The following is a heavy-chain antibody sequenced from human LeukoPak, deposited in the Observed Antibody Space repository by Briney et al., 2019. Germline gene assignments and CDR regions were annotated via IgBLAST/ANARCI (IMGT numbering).Heavy chain of an antibody. CDR1: GFTFSTYW. CDR3: TTVAIASYYYYMDV. Sequence: PGGSLRLSCTGSGFTFSTYWMTWVRQAPGNGPEWVANLKQDGSEEYYVDSVKGRFTISSDNAKNSLYLQMNSLRAEDTAVYYCTTVAIASYYYYMDVWGKGTTVTISS. J-gene: IGHJ6*03. D-gene: IGHD6-13*01. V-gene: IGHV3-7*01. CDR2: LKQDGSEE.